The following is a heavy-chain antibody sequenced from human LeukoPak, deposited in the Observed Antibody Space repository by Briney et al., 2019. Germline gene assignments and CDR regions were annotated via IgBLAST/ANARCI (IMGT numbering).Heavy chain of an antibody. CDR1: GGTFGSYT. J-gene: IGHJ4*02. Sequence: ASVKVSCKASGGTFGSYTISWVRQAPGQGLEWMGRIIPILGIANYAQKFQGRVTITTDESTSTAYMELSSLRSEDTAVYYCARGSSGYDWNFDYWGQGTLVTVSS. CDR2: IIPILGIA. CDR3: ARGSSGYDWNFDY. D-gene: IGHD5-12*01. V-gene: IGHV1-69*16.